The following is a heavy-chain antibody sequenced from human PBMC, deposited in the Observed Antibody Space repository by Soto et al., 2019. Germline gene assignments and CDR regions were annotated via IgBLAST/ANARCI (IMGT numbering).Heavy chain of an antibody. CDR3: AKDGSPRSFQH. J-gene: IGHJ1*01. V-gene: IGHV3-53*01. CDR2: IYGGDST. CDR1: GXTFSSYD. D-gene: IGHD1-26*01. Sequence: GSLRLSCAASGXTFSSYDMSWVRQAPGKGLEWVSIIYGGDSTNYADSVKCGFTISRENSKNTVYLKINSLRAEDPAVYYCAKDGSPRSFQHWGQGTLVTVSS.